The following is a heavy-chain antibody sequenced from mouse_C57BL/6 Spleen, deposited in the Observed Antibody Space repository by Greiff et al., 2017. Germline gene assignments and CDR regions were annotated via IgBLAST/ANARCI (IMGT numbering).Heavy chain of an antibody. CDR3: ARRSGYSYFDY. Sequence: QVQLQQSGAELVRPGASVKLSCKASGYTFTDYYINWVKQRPGQGLEWIARIYPGSGNTYYNEKFKGKATLTAEKSSSTAYMQLSSLTSEDSAVFFGARRSGYSYFDYWGQGTTLTVAS. V-gene: IGHV1-76*01. CDR1: GYTFTDYY. J-gene: IGHJ2*01. D-gene: IGHD3-2*02. CDR2: IYPGSGNT.